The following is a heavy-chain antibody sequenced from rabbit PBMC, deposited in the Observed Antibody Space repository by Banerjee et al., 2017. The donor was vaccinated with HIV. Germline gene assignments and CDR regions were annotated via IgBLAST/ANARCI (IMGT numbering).Heavy chain of an antibody. D-gene: IGHD2-1*01. V-gene: IGHV1S40*01. CDR1: GFSFSSSYY. J-gene: IGHJ3*01. CDR3: ARDSADDYGDYERFDL. Sequence: QSLEESGGDLVKPGASLTLTCTASGFSFSSSYYMCWVRQAPGKGLEWIACIYASYGSTYYASWAKGRFTISKTSSTTVTLQMTSLTAADTATYFCARDSADDYGDYERFDLWGPGTLVTVS. CDR2: IYASYGST.